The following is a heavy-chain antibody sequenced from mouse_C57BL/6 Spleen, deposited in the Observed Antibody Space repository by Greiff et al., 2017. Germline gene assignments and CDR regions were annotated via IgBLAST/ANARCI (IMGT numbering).Heavy chain of an antibody. CDR3: AKKDDYDGDYYAMDY. D-gene: IGHD2-4*01. CDR2: IWRGGST. CDR1: GFSLTSYG. J-gene: IGHJ4*01. V-gene: IGHV2-5*01. Sequence: VQLVESGPGLVQPSQSLSITCTVSGFSLTSYGVHWVRQSPGKGLEWLGVIWRGGSTDYNAAFMSRLSITKDNSKSQVFFKMNSLQADDTAIYYCAKKDDYDGDYYAMDYWGQGTSVTVSS.